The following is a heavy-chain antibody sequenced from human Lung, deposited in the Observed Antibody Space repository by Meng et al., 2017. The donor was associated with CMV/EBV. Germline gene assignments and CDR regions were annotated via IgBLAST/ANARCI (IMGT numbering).Heavy chain of an antibody. CDR3: VRDRLGGRLFDD. J-gene: IGHJ4*02. D-gene: IGHD2-15*01. V-gene: IGHV3-21*01. Sequence: SCAASGFTSSSFSMNWVRQAPGKGLEWVSSINSISTFIYYADSVKGRFTISRDNAKNSLYLHMSSLRAEDTAVYYCVRDRLGGRLFDDLGQGTLVTVSS. CDR1: GFTSSSFS. CDR2: INSISTFI.